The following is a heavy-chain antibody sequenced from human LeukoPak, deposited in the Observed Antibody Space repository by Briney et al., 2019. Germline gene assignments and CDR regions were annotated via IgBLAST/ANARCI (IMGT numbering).Heavy chain of an antibody. J-gene: IGHJ4*02. D-gene: IGHD6-19*01. V-gene: IGHV1-18*01. CDR3: ARGAPIAVSGFPPDY. Sequence: GASVKVSRKASGYTFNSYGISWVRQAPGQGLEWMGWISAYNGNTNYAQKLQGRVTVTTDTSTSTAYMELRSLRSDDTAVYYCARGAPIAVSGFPPDYWGQGTLVTVSS. CDR1: GYTFNSYG. CDR2: ISAYNGNT.